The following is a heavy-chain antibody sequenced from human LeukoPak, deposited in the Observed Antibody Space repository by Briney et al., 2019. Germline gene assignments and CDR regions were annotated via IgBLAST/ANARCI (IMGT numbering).Heavy chain of an antibody. D-gene: IGHD6-19*01. CDR1: GGSISSYY. J-gene: IGHJ4*02. V-gene: IGHV4-59*01. CDR2: IYYSGST. Sequence: SETLSLTCTVSGGSISSYYWSWIRQPPGKGLEWIGYIYYSGSTNYNPSLKSRVTISVDTSKNQFSLKLSSVTAAGTAVYYCARGYRSSGRLFDYWGQGTLVTVSS. CDR3: ARGYRSSGRLFDY.